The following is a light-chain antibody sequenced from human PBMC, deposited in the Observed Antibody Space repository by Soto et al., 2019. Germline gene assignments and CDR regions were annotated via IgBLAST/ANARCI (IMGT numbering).Light chain of an antibody. V-gene: IGKV3-20*01. CDR3: QHYGRSAYT. CDR2: GAS. CDR1: QSVSSNY. J-gene: IGKJ2*01. Sequence: EIVLTQSPGTLSLSPGERATLSCRASQSVSSNYLAWYQQKPGQAPRLLIYGASSRATGIPDRFSGSGSGTDFTLTISRVEPEDFAVYYGQHYGRSAYTFGQGTTLEIK.